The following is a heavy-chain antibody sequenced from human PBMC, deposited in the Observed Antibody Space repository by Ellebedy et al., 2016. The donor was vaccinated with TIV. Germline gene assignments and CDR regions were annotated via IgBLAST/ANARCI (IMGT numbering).Heavy chain of an antibody. D-gene: IGHD3-10*01. V-gene: IGHV3-30*01. CDR1: GFTFSSYA. CDR3: ARRLAGSYYPIDY. Sequence: GESLKISCAASGFTFSSYAMHWVRQAPGKGLEWVAVISYDGSNKYYADSVKGRFTISRDNSKNTLCLQMNSLRAEDTAVYYCARRLAGSYYPIDYWGQGTLVTVSS. J-gene: IGHJ4*02. CDR2: ISYDGSNK.